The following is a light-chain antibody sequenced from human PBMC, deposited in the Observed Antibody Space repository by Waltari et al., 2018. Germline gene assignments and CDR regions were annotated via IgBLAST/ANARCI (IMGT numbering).Light chain of an antibody. Sequence: QSVLTQPPSASGTPGQRVTISCSGSSSNIGGNVVNWYQQLPGKAPTLLIYRSCQRPSGVPDRFSGSKSCTSASLAISGLQSADEGDYYCAAWDDSLHGHWVFGGGTKVTVL. CDR2: RSC. J-gene: IGLJ3*02. CDR3: AAWDDSLHGHWV. CDR1: SSNIGGNV. V-gene: IGLV1-44*01.